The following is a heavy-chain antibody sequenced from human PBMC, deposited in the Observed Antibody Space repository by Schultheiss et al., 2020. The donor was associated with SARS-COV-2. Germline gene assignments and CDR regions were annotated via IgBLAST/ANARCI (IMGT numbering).Heavy chain of an antibody. CDR2: IYSGGST. D-gene: IGHD6-13*01. CDR1: GFTVSSNY. CDR3: AREYSSSWSNRGMDV. Sequence: GESLKISCAASGFTVSSNYMSWVRQAPGKGLEWVSVIYSGGSTYYADSVKGRFTISRDNSKNTLYLQMNSLRAEDTAVYYCAREYSSSWSNRGMDVWGQGTTVTVSS. V-gene: IGHV3-66*01. J-gene: IGHJ6*02.